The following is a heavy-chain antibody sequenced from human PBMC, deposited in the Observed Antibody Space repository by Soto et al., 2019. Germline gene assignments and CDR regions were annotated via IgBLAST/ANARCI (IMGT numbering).Heavy chain of an antibody. CDR3: AREETAWPLAYGLDV. Sequence: GGSLRLSCVASGFTFSTYSMNWVRQAPGKGLEWVSTIGTRSDIYYAGSVKGRFTISRDNAKNSLSLQMNSLRVEDTAVYYCAREETAWPLAYGLDVWGQGTAVTVSS. CDR1: GFTFSTYS. D-gene: IGHD2-21*02. CDR2: IGTRSDI. V-gene: IGHV3-21*01. J-gene: IGHJ6*02.